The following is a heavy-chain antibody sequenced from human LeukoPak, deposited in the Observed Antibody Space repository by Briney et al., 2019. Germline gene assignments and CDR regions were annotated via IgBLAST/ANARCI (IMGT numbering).Heavy chain of an antibody. J-gene: IGHJ4*02. D-gene: IGHD3-22*01. CDR2: IYYSGST. Sequence: SETLSLTCTVSGGSISSGGYYWSWIRQHPGKGLEWIGYIYYSGSTYYNPSLKSRVTISVDTSKNQFSLKLSSVTAADTAVYYCARDRYYDSSGYYALPPDYWGQGTLVTVSS. V-gene: IGHV4-31*03. CDR3: ARDRYYDSSGYYALPPDY. CDR1: GGSISSGGYY.